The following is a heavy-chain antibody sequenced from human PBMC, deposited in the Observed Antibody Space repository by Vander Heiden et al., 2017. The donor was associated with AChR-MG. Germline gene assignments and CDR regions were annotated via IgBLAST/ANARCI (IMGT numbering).Heavy chain of an antibody. Sequence: QVQLVQPGAEVKKPGASVKVSCKASGYTFTSYAMHWVRQAPGQRLEWMGWINAGNGNTKYSQKFQGRVTITRDTSASTAYMELSSLRSEDTAVYYCAREFYDFWSGPSGWFDPWGQGTLVTVSS. D-gene: IGHD3-3*01. J-gene: IGHJ5*02. V-gene: IGHV1-3*01. CDR3: AREFYDFWSGPSGWFDP. CDR2: INAGNGNT. CDR1: GYTFTSYA.